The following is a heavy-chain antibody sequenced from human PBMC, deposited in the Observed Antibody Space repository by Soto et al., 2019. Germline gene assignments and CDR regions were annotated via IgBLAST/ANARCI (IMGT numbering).Heavy chain of an antibody. J-gene: IGHJ4*02. CDR2: ISYDGSNK. V-gene: IGHV3-30*18. CDR3: AKAGGDYRIDY. D-gene: IGHD4-17*01. Sequence: GGLLRDSCAAGGFTVSSYGMHWVRQAPGKGLEWVAVISYDGSNKYYADSVKGRFTISRDNSKNTLYLQMNSLRAEDTAVYYCAKAGGDYRIDYWGQGTLVTVSS. CDR1: GFTVSSYG.